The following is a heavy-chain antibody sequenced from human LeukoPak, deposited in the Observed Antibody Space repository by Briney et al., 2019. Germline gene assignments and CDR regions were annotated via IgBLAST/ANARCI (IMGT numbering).Heavy chain of an antibody. V-gene: IGHV4-4*07. Sequence: SETLSLTCTVSGASITSFHWTWIRQPAGKGLEWVGLIYSSGSTIYNLSLQSRVAMSVDLTKNQLSLKLIYVTAADTAMFYFWRKDGDYWGQGTLGTVSS. CDR2: IYSSGST. CDR3: WRKDGDY. D-gene: IGHD6-6*01. CDR1: GASITSFH. J-gene: IGHJ4*02.